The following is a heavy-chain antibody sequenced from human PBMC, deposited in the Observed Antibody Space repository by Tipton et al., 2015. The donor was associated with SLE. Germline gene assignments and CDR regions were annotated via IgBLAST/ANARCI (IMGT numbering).Heavy chain of an antibody. CDR3: ARVFGSSSPFDY. CDR1: GGSISSGDYY. J-gene: IGHJ4*02. V-gene: IGHV4-30-4*08. Sequence: TLSLTCTVSGGSISSGDYYWSWIRQPPGKGLEWIGYIYYSGSTYYNPSLKSRVTISVDTSKNQFSLKLSSVTAADTAVYYCARVFGSSSPFDYWGQGTLVTVSS. CDR2: IYYSGST. D-gene: IGHD6-6*01.